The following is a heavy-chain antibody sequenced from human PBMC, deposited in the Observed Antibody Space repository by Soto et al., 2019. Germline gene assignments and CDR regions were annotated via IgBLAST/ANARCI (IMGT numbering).Heavy chain of an antibody. J-gene: IGHJ6*03. V-gene: IGHV4-31*03. CDR3: AREFHASGIQTPYYYYYMDV. D-gene: IGHD3-10*01. CDR1: GGSINSGGFY. CDR2: IYYSGST. Sequence: SETLSLTCTVSGGSINSGGFYWSWIRQHPGKGLEWIGYIYYSGSTYYNPSLKSRVTISLDTSKNQFSLRLSSVTAADTAVYFCAREFHASGIQTPYYYYYMDVWGKGTTVTVSS.